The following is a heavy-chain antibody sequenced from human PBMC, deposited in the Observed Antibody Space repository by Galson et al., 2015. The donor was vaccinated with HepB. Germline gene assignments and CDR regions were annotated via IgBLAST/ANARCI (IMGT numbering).Heavy chain of an antibody. CDR2: TNPSGGST. D-gene: IGHD5-18*01. CDR1: GYTFTSYY. V-gene: IGHV1-46*01. J-gene: IGHJ4*02. Sequence: SGYTFTSYYMHWVRQAPGQGLEWMGITNPSGGSTSYAQKFQGRVTMTRDTSTSTVYMELSSLRSEDTAVYYCARDWGDSYGFGGYYFDYWGQGTLVTVSS. CDR3: ARDWGDSYGFGGYYFDY.